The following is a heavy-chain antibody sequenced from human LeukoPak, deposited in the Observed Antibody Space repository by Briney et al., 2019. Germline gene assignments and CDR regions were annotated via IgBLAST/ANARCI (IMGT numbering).Heavy chain of an antibody. Sequence: PGGSLRLSCAASGFTFSSYAMSWARQAPGKGLELVSTISASGDSTYYADSVKGRFTISRDISRNTLYVQMNSLRAEDTAVYYCARYIRSPLYYFDYWGRGTLVTVSS. CDR1: GFTFSSYA. D-gene: IGHD1-1*01. J-gene: IGHJ4*02. V-gene: IGHV3-23*01. CDR3: ARYIRSPLYYFDY. CDR2: ISASGDST.